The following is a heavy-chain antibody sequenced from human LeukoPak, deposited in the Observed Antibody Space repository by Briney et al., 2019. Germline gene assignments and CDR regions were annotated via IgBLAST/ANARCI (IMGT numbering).Heavy chain of an antibody. D-gene: IGHD4-17*01. CDR2: IYTSGST. V-gene: IGHV4-61*02. CDR3: ARGFYDDYRGLAFDI. CDR1: GGSISSGSYY. J-gene: IGHJ3*02. Sequence: SQTLSLTCTVSGGSISSGSYYWSWIRQSAGKGLEWIGRIYTSGSTNYNPSLKSRVTILVDTSKNQFSLKLSSVTAADTAVYYCARGFYDDYRGLAFDIWGQGTMVTVSS.